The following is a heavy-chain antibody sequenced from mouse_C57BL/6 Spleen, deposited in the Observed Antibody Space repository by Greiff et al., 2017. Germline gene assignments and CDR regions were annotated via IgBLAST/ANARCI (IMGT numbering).Heavy chain of an antibody. Sequence: QVQLQQPGAELVKPGASVKLSCKASGYTFTSYWMQWVKQRPGQGLEWIGEIDPSDSYTNYNQKFKGKATLTVDTSSSTAYMQLSSLTSEDSAVYYCARFYGNYGYWGQGTTLTVSS. CDR2: IDPSDSYT. CDR3: ARFYGNYGY. D-gene: IGHD2-1*01. J-gene: IGHJ2*01. V-gene: IGHV1-50*01. CDR1: GYTFTSYW.